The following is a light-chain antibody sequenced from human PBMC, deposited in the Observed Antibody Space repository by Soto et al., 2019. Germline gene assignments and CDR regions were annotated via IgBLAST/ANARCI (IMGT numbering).Light chain of an antibody. CDR3: QQYKDWFSIT. CDR2: GAS. J-gene: IGKJ5*01. Sequence: EIVLTQSPATLSVSPGERATLSCRASQSVSSKLAWYQQRPSQSPRLLIYGASTMATDIPARFSGSGSGTEFTLTISSLQSEDFAVYYCQQYKDWFSITFGQGTRLEIK. CDR1: QSVSSK. V-gene: IGKV3-15*01.